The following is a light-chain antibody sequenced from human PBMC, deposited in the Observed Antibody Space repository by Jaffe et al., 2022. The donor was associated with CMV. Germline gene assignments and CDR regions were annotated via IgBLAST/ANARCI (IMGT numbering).Light chain of an antibody. CDR2: ASS. CDR3: QQSDSTPLT. V-gene: IGKV1-39*01. CDR1: QTISSY. J-gene: IGKJ4*01. Sequence: DIQMTQSPSSLSASLGDRVTITCRASQTISSYLNWYHQAPGTAPNLLIYASSNLQSGVPSRFSGSGFGTDFTLTISSLQPEDAGTYFCQQSDSTPLTFGAGTRVV.